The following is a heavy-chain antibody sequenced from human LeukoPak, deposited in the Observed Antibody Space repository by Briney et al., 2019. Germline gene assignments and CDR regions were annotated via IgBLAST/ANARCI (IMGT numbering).Heavy chain of an antibody. V-gene: IGHV3-23*01. CDR1: GFTFSSYA. J-gene: IGHJ3*02. CDR2: ISGSGGST. Sequence: PGGSLRLSCAASGFTFSSYAMSWVRQAPGKGLEWVSAISGSGGSTYYADSVKGRFTISRDNSKNTLYLQMNSLRAEDTAVYYRANDFFPGSIAARSIAFDIWGQGTMVTVSS. CDR3: ANDFFPGSIAARSIAFDI. D-gene: IGHD6-6*01.